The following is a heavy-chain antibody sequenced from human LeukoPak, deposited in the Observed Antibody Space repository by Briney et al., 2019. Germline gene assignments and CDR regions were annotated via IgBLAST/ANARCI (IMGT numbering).Heavy chain of an antibody. Sequence: PGRSLRLSCAASGLTFSSHGMLWVRQAPGKGLEWVSCISSSSTNIYYADSVKGRFTISRDNAKNSLYLQMNSLRAEDTAVYYCARKLYSDNSHDAFDIWGQGTMVIVSS. CDR3: ARKLYSDNSHDAFDI. V-gene: IGHV3-21*01. D-gene: IGHD1-26*01. J-gene: IGHJ3*02. CDR2: ISSSSTNI. CDR1: GLTFSSHG.